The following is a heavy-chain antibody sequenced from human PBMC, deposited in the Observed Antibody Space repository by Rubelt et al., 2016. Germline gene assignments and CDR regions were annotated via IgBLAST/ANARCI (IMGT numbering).Heavy chain of an antibody. CDR3: TADLPSAAAYDFYY. CDR1: GFTFSNAW. J-gene: IGHJ4*02. V-gene: IGHV3-15*07. CDR2: IKSKADGETT. D-gene: IGHD6-13*01. Sequence: ESGGGLVKPGGSLRLSCAASGFTFSNAWMNWVRQAPGKGLEWVGRIKSKADGETTDYAAPVRGRFTISRDDSKDSLYMQMDSLRTEDTAVYYCTADLPSAAAYDFYYWGQGTLVTVPS.